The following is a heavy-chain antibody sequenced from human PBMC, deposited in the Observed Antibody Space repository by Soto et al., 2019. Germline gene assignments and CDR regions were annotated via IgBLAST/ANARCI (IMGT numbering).Heavy chain of an antibody. V-gene: IGHV4-34*01. J-gene: IGHJ6*02. CDR3: AGELSSRRYYYYYGMDV. CDR2: INHSGST. Sequence: SETLSLTCAVYGGSFSGYYWSWIRQPPGKGLEWIGEINHSGSTNYNPSLKSRVTISVDTSKNQFSLKLSSVTAADTAVYYCAGELSSRRYYYYYGMDVWGQGTTVTVSS. CDR1: GGSFSGYY. D-gene: IGHD3-16*02.